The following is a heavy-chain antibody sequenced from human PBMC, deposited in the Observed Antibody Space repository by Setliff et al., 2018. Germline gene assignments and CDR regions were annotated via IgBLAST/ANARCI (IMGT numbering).Heavy chain of an antibody. Sequence: PSETLSLTCSVSGASVSNVNYYWGWIRQPPGKGLEWVASIYYSGKTYSNPSFKSRVTMSLDKSKNQFSLKLASVTAADTALYYCARIGHFDFWRGFGVGAFDLW. J-gene: IGHJ3*01. D-gene: IGHD3-3*01. CDR1: GASVSNVNYY. V-gene: IGHV4-39*01. CDR3: ARIGHFDFWRGFGVGAFDL. CDR2: IYYSGKT.